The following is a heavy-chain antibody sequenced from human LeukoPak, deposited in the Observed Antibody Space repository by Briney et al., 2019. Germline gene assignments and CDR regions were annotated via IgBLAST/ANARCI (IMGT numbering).Heavy chain of an antibody. CDR3: ARVHSSSWYGYYYYYMDV. CDR2: MNPNSGNT. J-gene: IGHJ6*03. V-gene: IGHV1-8*03. Sequence: EASVKVSCKASGGTFSSYAISWVRQATGQGLEWMGWMNPNSGNTGYAQKFQGRVTITRNTSISTAYMELSSLRSEDTAVYYCARVHSSSWYGYYYYYMDVWGKGTTVTVSS. D-gene: IGHD6-13*01. CDR1: GGTFSSYA.